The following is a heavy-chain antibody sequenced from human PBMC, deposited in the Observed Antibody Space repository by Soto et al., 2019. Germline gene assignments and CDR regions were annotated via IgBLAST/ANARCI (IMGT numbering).Heavy chain of an antibody. D-gene: IGHD6-6*01. Sequence: QVRLVESGGGVVQPGRSLRLSCAASGFTFRTYGMHWVRQAPGKGLECLAVISNNGINKYYADSVKGRFTISRDNSRDTLFLQMNSLRGEDTAIYYCAKVIRADSTSSNFYYYSGLDVWGQGTTVTVSS. J-gene: IGHJ6*02. CDR3: AKVIRADSTSSNFYYYSGLDV. CDR1: GFTFRTYG. CDR2: ISNNGINK. V-gene: IGHV3-30*18.